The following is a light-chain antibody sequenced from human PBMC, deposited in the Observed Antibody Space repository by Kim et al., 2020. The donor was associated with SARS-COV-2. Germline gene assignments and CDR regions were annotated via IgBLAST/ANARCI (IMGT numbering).Light chain of an antibody. Sequence: GKTVTISCTRSSCSIATNYVQWYQQRPGSSPTTVIYGDDQRPSGVPDRFSGSIDSSSNSASLTISSLKTEDEAEYYCQSYDNYNQVFGGGTQLTVL. CDR2: GDD. V-gene: IGLV6-57*01. CDR3: QSYDNYNQV. CDR1: SCSIATNY. J-gene: IGLJ3*02.